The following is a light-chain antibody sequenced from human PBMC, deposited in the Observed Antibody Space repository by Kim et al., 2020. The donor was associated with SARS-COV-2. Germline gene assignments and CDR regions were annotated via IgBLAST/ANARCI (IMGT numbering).Light chain of an antibody. CDR1: QSVSSY. Sequence: APWERATPSCRARQSVSSYLACYQQTPGQAPRLLIYDASNRATGIPARFSGSGSGTDFTLTISSLEPEDFAVYYCQQRSNWPPFTFGPGTKVDIK. CDR3: QQRSNWPPFT. J-gene: IGKJ3*01. V-gene: IGKV3-11*01. CDR2: DAS.